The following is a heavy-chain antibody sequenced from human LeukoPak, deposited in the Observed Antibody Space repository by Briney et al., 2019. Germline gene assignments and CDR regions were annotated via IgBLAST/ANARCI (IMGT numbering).Heavy chain of an antibody. D-gene: IGHD1-1*01. J-gene: IGHJ1*01. V-gene: IGHV4-34*01. CDR2: ISHGGGT. CDR1: GVSFSQYY. Sequence: SETLSLTCDVPGVSFSQYYWTWVRQPPGKGLEWIGEISHGGGTHYNPSLKSRVTISLDTSKNQFSLKLNSVTAADGAVYYCSRGIDPYKLGNVWGQGTLVTVCS. CDR3: SRGIDPYKLGNV.